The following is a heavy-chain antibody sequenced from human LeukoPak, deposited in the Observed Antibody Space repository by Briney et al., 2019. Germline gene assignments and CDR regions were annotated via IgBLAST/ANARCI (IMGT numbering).Heavy chain of an antibody. CDR1: GFTFSSYE. V-gene: IGHV3-48*03. CDR3: AKVASEYYGLDV. D-gene: IGHD1-14*01. Sequence: GGSVRLSCAASGFTFSSYEFSWVRQAPGKGLEWVSYISITGGIKYYGESVKGRFTISRDNAKNSLYLQMDSLRGEDTAVYYCAKVASEYYGLDVWGKGTTVTVSS. CDR2: ISITGGIK. J-gene: IGHJ6*04.